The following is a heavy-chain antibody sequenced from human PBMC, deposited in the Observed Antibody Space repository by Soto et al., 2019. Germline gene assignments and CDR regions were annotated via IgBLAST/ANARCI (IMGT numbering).Heavy chain of an antibody. J-gene: IGHJ6*02. CDR2: IIPIFGTA. Sequence: SXKVSFKAAGGTXISYASSWVRQAPGQGLEWRGGIIPIFGTANYAQKFQGRVTITADESTSTAYIELSSLRSEDTAVYYCASDSREERRVGAETTYYYDSSGYYPPMGYYYYGMDVWGQGTTVTVSS. CDR1: GGTXISYA. V-gene: IGHV1-69*13. D-gene: IGHD3-22*01. CDR3: ASDSREERRVGAETTYYYDSSGYYPPMGYYYYGMDV.